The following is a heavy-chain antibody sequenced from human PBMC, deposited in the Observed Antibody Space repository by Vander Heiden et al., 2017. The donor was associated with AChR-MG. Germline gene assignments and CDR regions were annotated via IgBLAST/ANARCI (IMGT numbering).Heavy chain of an antibody. CDR1: GYTFSSYD. V-gene: IGHV1-8*01. CDR3: ARVSRTRIY. CDR2: MNPNSGNT. Sequence: QVQLAQSGAEVKKPGASVKVSCKASGYTFSSYDINWVQQATGQGLEWMRWMNPNSGNTGYPQKFQGRVTMTTHTSISTAYMELSRLRSHDTSVYYSARVSRTRIYWGQATLVTVSS. D-gene: IGHD2-2*01. J-gene: IGHJ4*02.